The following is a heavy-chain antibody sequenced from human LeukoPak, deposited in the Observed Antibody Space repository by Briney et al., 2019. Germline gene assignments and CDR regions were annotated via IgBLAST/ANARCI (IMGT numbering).Heavy chain of an antibody. Sequence: SVKVSCKASGGTFSSYAISWVRQAPGQGLEWMGGIIPIFGTANYAQKFQGRVTITADEPTSTAYMELSSLRSEDTAVYYCARDVLGYCSSTSRYLSTGVDYWGQGTLVTVSS. D-gene: IGHD2-2*01. V-gene: IGHV1-69*13. CDR2: IIPIFGTA. CDR3: ARDVLGYCSSTSRYLSTGVDY. CDR1: GGTFSSYA. J-gene: IGHJ4*02.